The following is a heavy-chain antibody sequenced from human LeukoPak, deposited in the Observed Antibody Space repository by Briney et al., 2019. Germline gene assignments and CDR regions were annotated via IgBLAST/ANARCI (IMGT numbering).Heavy chain of an antibody. CDR1: GFPFSSYA. V-gene: IGHV3-30-3*01. J-gene: IGHJ4*02. CDR3: ARDPVSVGLRINSDF. Sequence: PGGSLRLSCAASGFPFSSYAMHWVRQAPGKGLEWVALVSNDGGNKYHAVSVKGRFTISRDNSKNTLYLQMNSLRAEDTAVYYCARDPVSVGLRINSDFWGQGTLVTVSS. CDR2: VSNDGGNK. D-gene: IGHD3-3*01.